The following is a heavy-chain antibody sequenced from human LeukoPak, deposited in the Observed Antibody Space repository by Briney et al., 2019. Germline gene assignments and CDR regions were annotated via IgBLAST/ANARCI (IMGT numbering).Heavy chain of an antibody. D-gene: IGHD3-16*01. CDR3: ARDRLGLPVDY. Sequence: SETLSLTCTVSGGSINNYFWTWIRQPPGKGPEWIGYIYYSGSTNYNPSLKSRVTMSVDTSKNQFSLKLNSVTAADTAVYYCARDRLGLPVDYWGRGTLVTVSS. J-gene: IGHJ4*02. CDR1: GGSINNYF. V-gene: IGHV4-59*01. CDR2: IYYSGST.